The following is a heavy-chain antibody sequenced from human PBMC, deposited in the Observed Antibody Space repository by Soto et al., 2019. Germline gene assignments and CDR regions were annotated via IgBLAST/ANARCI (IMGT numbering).Heavy chain of an antibody. CDR2: INPNSGGT. V-gene: IGHV1-2*02. Sequence: ASVKVSCKASGYTFTGYYMHWERQAPGQGLEWMGWINPNSGGTNYAQKFQGRVTMTRDTSISTAYMELSRLRSDDTAVYYCAREPRGITMIVVVNADYWGQGTLVTVSS. CDR1: GYTFTGYY. J-gene: IGHJ4*02. D-gene: IGHD3-22*01. CDR3: AREPRGITMIVVVNADY.